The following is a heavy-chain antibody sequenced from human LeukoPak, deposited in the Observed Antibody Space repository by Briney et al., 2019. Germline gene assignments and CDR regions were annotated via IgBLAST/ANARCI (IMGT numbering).Heavy chain of an antibody. V-gene: IGHV1-46*01. CDR3: ARDSPYSSSWYPLDY. CDR1: GYTFISYY. J-gene: IGHJ4*02. CDR2: INPSGGST. Sequence: ASVKVSCKASGYTFISYYMHWVRQAPGQGLEWMGIINPSGGSTSYAQKFQGRVTMTRDTSTSTVYMELSSLRSEDTAVYYCARDSPYSSSWYPLDYWGQGTLVTVTS. D-gene: IGHD6-13*01.